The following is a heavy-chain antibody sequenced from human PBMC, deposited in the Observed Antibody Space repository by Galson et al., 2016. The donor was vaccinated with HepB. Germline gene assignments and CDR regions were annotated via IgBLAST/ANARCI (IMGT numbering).Heavy chain of an antibody. V-gene: IGHV1-69*06. CDR3: AGNTIRGYSFFDY. CDR2: IIPFFGTT. D-gene: IGHD2-15*01. Sequence: SVKVSCKASGGAFSSYTISWVRQAPGQGLEWMGGIIPFFGTTNYAHNFQGRVTITADKSTTTAYMELSSLRSEDTAVYYWAGNTIRGYSFFDYWGQGSLVTVSS. CDR1: GGAFSSYT. J-gene: IGHJ4*02.